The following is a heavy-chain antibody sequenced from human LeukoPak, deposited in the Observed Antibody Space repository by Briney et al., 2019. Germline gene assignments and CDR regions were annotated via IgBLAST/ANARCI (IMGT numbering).Heavy chain of an antibody. V-gene: IGHV1-69*05. J-gene: IGHJ3*02. CDR2: IMPISGTA. D-gene: IGHD6-13*01. CDR3: ARVKAAAGIGPSHDAFDI. CDR1: GGTFDSHA. Sequence: ASVKVSCKASGGTFDSHAINWVRQAPGQGLEWMGGIMPISGTAKYAQKFQGRVTMTRDVSTSTVYMELSSLRSEDTAVYYCARVKAAAGIGPSHDAFDIWGQGTMVTVSS.